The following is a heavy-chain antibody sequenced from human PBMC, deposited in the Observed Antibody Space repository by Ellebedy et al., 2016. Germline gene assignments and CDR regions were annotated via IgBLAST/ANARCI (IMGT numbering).Heavy chain of an antibody. CDR2: INPNSGGT. V-gene: IGHV1-2*02. CDR3: ARGGYSYGYDRDTLDY. Sequence: ASVKVSXXASGYTFTGYYMHWVRQAPGQGLEWMGWINPNSGGTNYAQKFQGRVTMTRDTSISTAYMELRRLRSDDTAVYYCARGGYSYGYDRDTLDYWGQGTLVTVSS. D-gene: IGHD5-18*01. J-gene: IGHJ4*02. CDR1: GYTFTGYY.